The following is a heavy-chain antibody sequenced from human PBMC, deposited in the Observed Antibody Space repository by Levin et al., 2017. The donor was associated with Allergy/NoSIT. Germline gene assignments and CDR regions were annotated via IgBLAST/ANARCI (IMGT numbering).Heavy chain of an antibody. D-gene: IGHD2-15*01. V-gene: IGHV1-18*01. Sequence: ASVKVSCKASGYTFTSYGISWMRQAPGQGLEWMGWISTYNGNTNYAQKFQGRVTMTTDTSTSTAYMELRSLRSDDTAVYYCARKYCTGGSCYDNWGQGTLVIVSS. CDR3: ARKYCTGGSCYDN. CDR2: ISTYNGNT. CDR1: GYTFTSYG. J-gene: IGHJ4*02.